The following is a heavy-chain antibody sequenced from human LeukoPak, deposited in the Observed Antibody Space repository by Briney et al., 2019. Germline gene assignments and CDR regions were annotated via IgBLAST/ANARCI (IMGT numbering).Heavy chain of an antibody. CDR2: IYSGGST. CDR3: ARDQSDFWSIGYYYMDV. D-gene: IGHD3-3*01. V-gene: IGHV3-53*01. J-gene: IGHJ6*03. Sequence: GGSLRLSCAASGFTFSSYGMHWVRQAPGKGLEWVSVIYSGGSTYFADSVKGRFTISRDYSKNTLYLQMNSLRAEDTAVYYCARDQSDFWSIGYYYMDVWGKGTTVTVSS. CDR1: GFTFSSYG.